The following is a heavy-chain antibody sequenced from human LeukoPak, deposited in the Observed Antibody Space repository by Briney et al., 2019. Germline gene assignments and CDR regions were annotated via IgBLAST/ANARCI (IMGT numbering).Heavy chain of an antibody. V-gene: IGHV4-38-2*02. CDR2: IYHSGST. J-gene: IGHJ4*02. D-gene: IGHD5-12*01. Sequence: SETLSLTCTVSGYSISSGYYWGWIRQPPGKGLEWIGSIYHSGSTYYNPSLKSRVTISVDTSKNQFSLKLSSVTAADTAVYYCARHLRWLRLSKGFDYWGQGTLVTVSS. CDR3: ARHLRWLRLSKGFDY. CDR1: GYSISSGYY.